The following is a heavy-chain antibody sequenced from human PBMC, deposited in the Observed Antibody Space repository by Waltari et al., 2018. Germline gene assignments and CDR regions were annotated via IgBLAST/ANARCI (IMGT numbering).Heavy chain of an antibody. CDR3: ASAVYSISWSYYFDY. CDR2: MNPTSGNT. Sequence: QVQLVQSGAEVKKPGASVKVSCKASGYTFTSYDINWVRQATGQGLEWMGWMNPTSGNTGYAQKFHGRVTIIRNTSISAAYMELSSLRSEDTAVYYCASAVYSISWSYYFDYWGQGTLVTVSS. V-gene: IGHV1-8*03. CDR1: GYTFTSYD. J-gene: IGHJ4*02. D-gene: IGHD6-13*01.